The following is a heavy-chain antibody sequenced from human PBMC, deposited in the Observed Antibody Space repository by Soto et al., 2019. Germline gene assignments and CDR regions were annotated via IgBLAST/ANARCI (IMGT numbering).Heavy chain of an antibody. Sequence: GGSVRLSCAASGLTFSSYGMHWVRQAPGKGLEWVAVIWYDGSNKYYAESVKGRFTISRDNSKNTLYLQMNSLRAEDTAVYYCARDSPSVAVAGSRFDYWGQGTVVTVSS. CDR1: GLTFSSYG. CDR2: IWYDGSNK. J-gene: IGHJ4*01. D-gene: IGHD6-19*01. CDR3: ARDSPSVAVAGSRFDY. V-gene: IGHV3-33*01.